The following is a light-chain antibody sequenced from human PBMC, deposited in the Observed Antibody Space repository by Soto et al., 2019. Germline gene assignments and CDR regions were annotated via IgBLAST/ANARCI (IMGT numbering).Light chain of an antibody. CDR1: NSDVLSYDA. Sequence: QSALTQPASVSGSPGQSITISCTGTNSDVLSYDAVSWYQHHPGKAPKLIIYEGTKRPSGISNRFSGPKSGNMASLTISGLQAEVEADYYCCSYAESNGCVFGGGTKLTVL. CDR3: CSYAESNGCV. V-gene: IGLV2-23*01. CDR2: EGT. J-gene: IGLJ3*02.